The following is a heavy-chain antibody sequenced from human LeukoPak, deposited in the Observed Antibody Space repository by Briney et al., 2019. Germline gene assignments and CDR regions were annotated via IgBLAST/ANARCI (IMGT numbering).Heavy chain of an antibody. CDR1: GITLSNYA. CDR2: ISGSGGGT. D-gene: IGHD3-22*01. CDR3: AKRGVVIRVILVGFHNKAYYFDS. J-gene: IGHJ4*02. Sequence: GGSLRLSCAVSGITLSNYAMSWVRQAPGKGLEWVAGISGSGGGTNYADSVKGRFIFSRDNPKNTLYLQMNNWRADDTAVYFCAKRGVVIRVILVGFHNKAYYFDSWGQGALVTVSS. V-gene: IGHV3-23*01.